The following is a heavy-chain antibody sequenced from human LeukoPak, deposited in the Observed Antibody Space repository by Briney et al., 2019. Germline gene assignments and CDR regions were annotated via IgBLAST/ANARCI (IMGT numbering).Heavy chain of an antibody. V-gene: IGHV4-38-2*02. D-gene: IGHD3-22*01. CDR2: VSHSGST. CDR1: GYSISSGHY. CDR3: AREYTANFYYDSRAYYLVADAFDI. Sequence: PSETLSLTCTVSGYSISSGHYWDWIRQSPQKGLEWIGSVSHSGSTYYNPSLKSRVTISLDTSKNQFSLKLNSVTAADTAVYYCAREYTANFYYDSRAYYLVADAFDIWGQGTMVTVSS. J-gene: IGHJ3*02.